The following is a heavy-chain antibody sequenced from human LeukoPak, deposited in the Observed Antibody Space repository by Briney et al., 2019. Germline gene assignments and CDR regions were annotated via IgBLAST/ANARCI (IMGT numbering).Heavy chain of an antibody. CDR1: GYTLTELS. V-gene: IGHV1-24*01. CDR3: ATDRGFIAAAGTGIMDV. J-gene: IGHJ6*02. CDR2: FDPEDGET. D-gene: IGHD6-13*01. Sequence: GASVKVSCKVSGYTLTELSMHWVRQAPGKGLEGMGRFDPEDGETIYAQKFQGRVTMTEDTSTDTAYMELSSLRSEDTAVYYCATDRGFIAAAGTGIMDVWGQGTTVTVSS.